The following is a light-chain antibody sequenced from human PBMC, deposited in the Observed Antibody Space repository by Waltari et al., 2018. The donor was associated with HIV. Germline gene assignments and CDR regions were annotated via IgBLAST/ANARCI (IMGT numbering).Light chain of an antibody. CDR2: EAA. V-gene: IGKV3-15*01. J-gene: IGKJ2*01. CDR3: QQYDSGPRGIT. CDR1: QSSSAK. Sequence: EIVMTQSPPTLSVSPGQRVTLSCRASQSSSAKVAWYQQRPGKAPRLLIYEAATRPTGIPARFSGSGSGTEFTLTISSLQSEDFATYFCQQYDSGPRGITFGQGTMLEIK.